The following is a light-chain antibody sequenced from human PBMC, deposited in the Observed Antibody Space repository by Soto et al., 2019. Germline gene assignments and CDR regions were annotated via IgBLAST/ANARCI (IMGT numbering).Light chain of an antibody. V-gene: IGKV1-17*01. Sequence: DIQMTQSPSSLSASVGDRVTITCPASQGISTYLNWYQQKPGKAPKLMIYAASSLQSGVPSRFSGSGSGTEFTLTITSLQPEDFATYYCQQLNSFPITLGQGTRLEIK. CDR2: AAS. J-gene: IGKJ5*01. CDR1: QGISTY. CDR3: QQLNSFPIT.